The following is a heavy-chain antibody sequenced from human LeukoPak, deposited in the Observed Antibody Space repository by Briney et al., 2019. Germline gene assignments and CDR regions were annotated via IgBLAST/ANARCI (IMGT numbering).Heavy chain of an antibody. J-gene: IGHJ2*01. Sequence: SETLSLTCAVSGYSISSGYYWGWIRQPPGKGLEWIGSTYHSGSTYYNPSLKSRVTISVDTSKNQFSLKLSSVTAADTAVYYCARIQEADWYFDLWGRGTLVTVSS. CDR3: ARIQEADWYFDL. CDR1: GYSISSGYY. V-gene: IGHV4-38-2*01. CDR2: TYHSGST.